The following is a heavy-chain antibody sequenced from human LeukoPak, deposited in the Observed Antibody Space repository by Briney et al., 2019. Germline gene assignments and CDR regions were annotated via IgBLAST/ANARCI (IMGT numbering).Heavy chain of an antibody. J-gene: IGHJ4*02. CDR2: IKSKTDGGTT. CDR3: TTGLWGGFDY. CDR1: GLIFRHAW. V-gene: IGHV3-15*01. D-gene: IGHD3-16*01. Sequence: PGGSLRLSCAASGLIFRHAWVSWVRQVPGKGLEGVGYIKSKTDGGTTDYAAPVKGRFTISRDDPKNTLYLLTNSLKTEDTAVYYCTTGLWGGFDYWGQGTLVTVSS.